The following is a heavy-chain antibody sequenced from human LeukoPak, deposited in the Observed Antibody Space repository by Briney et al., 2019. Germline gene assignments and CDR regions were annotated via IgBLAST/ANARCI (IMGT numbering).Heavy chain of an antibody. CDR2: TNPNSGGT. Sequence: ASVKVSCKASGYTFTGYYMHWVRQAPGQGLEWMGWTNPNSGGTNYAQKFQGRVTMTRDTSISTAYMELSRLRSDDTAVYYCARGFLSTVTTPPVSYWGQGTLVTVSS. V-gene: IGHV1-2*02. D-gene: IGHD4-11*01. J-gene: IGHJ4*02. CDR3: ARGFLSTVTTPPVSY. CDR1: GYTFTGYY.